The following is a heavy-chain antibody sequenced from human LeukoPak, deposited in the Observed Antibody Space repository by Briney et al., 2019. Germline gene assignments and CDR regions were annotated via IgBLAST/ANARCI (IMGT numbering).Heavy chain of an antibody. V-gene: IGHV4-39*07. CDR1: DGSISSSSYY. D-gene: IGHD2-2*02. CDR3: ARDSYTGYHYFDY. Sequence: SETLSLTCTVSDGSISSSSYYWGWIRQPPGKGLEWIGSIYYSGSTYYNPSLKSRVTISVDTSKNQFSLKLSSVTAADTAVYYCARDSYTGYHYFDYWGQGTLVTVSS. CDR2: IYYSGST. J-gene: IGHJ4*02.